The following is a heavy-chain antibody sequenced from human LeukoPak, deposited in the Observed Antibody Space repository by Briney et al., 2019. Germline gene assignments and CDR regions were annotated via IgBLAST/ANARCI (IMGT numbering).Heavy chain of an antibody. D-gene: IGHD4-23*01. V-gene: IGHV4-61*02. CDR3: AIDYGGTNAFDI. CDR1: GGSISSGSYY. Sequence: SETLSLTCTVSGGSISSGSYYWSWIRQPAGKGLEWIGRIYTSGSTNYNPSLKSRVTISVDTSKNQFSLKLSSVTAADTAVYYCAIDYGGTNAFDIWGQGTTVTVSS. J-gene: IGHJ3*02. CDR2: IYTSGST.